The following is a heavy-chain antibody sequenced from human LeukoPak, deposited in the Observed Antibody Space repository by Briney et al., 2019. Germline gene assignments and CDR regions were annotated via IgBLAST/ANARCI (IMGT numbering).Heavy chain of an antibody. CDR2: IYYSGST. CDR3: ASYDGSGYLDR. D-gene: IGHD3-22*01. CDR1: GGSISSYY. J-gene: IGHJ4*02. Sequence: SETLSLTCTVSGGSISSYYWSWIRQPPGKGLEWIGYIYYSGSTNYSPSLKSRVTMSVDTSKNQFSLKLSSVTAADTAVYYCASYDGSGYLDRWGQGTLVTVSS. V-gene: IGHV4-59*01.